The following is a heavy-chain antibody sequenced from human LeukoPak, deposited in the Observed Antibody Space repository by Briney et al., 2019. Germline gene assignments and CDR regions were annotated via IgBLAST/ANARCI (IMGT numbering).Heavy chain of an antibody. Sequence: GGSLRLSCAASGVTVSSNHTSWVRQAPGKGLECVSVIYSGGTTKYADSVKGRFTIFRDNSKNTVHLQMNSLRGEDTAVYYCARVAHYYDNSGYYGGFDYWGQGTLVTVSS. V-gene: IGHV3-66*01. D-gene: IGHD3-22*01. CDR2: IYSGGTT. J-gene: IGHJ4*02. CDR1: GVTVSSNH. CDR3: ARVAHYYDNSGYYGGFDY.